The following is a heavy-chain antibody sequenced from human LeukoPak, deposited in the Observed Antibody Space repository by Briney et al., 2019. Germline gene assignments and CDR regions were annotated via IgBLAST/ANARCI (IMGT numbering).Heavy chain of an antibody. V-gene: IGHV3-64D*09. CDR3: VRVVGRMGFDY. CDR1: GFTFSSCD. Sequence: GGSLRLSCSASGFTFSSCDMHWVRQAPGKGLEYVSAIPRNGGSTYYAESVKGRFTISRDNSKNTLYLQMSSLRAEDTAVYYCVRVVGRMGFDYWGQGTLLTV. J-gene: IGHJ4*02. CDR2: IPRNGGST. D-gene: IGHD2-15*01.